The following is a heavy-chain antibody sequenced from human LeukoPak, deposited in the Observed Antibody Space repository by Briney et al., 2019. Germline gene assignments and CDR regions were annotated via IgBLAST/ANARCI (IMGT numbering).Heavy chain of an antibody. CDR2: IYYSGST. CDR1: GGSISSSRYY. V-gene: IGHV4-39*01. CDR3: APQPDDYVWGSYPAGDY. Sequence: SETLSLTCTVSGGSISSSRYYWGWIRQPPGKGLEWIGSIYYSGSTYYNPSLKSRVTISVDTSKNQFSLKLSSVTAADTAVYYCAPQPDDYVWGSYPAGDYWGQGTLVTVSS. D-gene: IGHD3-16*02. J-gene: IGHJ4*02.